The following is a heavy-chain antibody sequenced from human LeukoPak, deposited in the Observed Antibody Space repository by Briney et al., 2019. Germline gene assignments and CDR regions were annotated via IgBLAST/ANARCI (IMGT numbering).Heavy chain of an antibody. J-gene: IGHJ4*02. D-gene: IGHD1-26*01. CDR1: GASVSSSSYY. V-gene: IGHV4-39*01. CDR3: ATRRSGSHPYY. Sequence: SETLSLTCTVSGASVSSSSYYWAWIRQPPGKGLEWVGSIFYSGSTSYNPSLKSRVTMSVDTSKSQFSLRLSSVTATDTAVYYCATRRSGSHPYYWGQGTLVTVSS. CDR2: IFYSGST.